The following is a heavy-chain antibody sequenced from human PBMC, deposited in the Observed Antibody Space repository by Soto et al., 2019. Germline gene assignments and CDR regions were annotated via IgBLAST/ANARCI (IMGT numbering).Heavy chain of an antibody. CDR3: ARELWFGNAAPDY. Sequence: QVQLVQSGAEVKKPGASVKVSCKASGYTFTSYAMHWVRQAPGQRLEWMGWINAGNGNTKYSQKFQGRVTITRDTSASTAYMELSSLRSEDTAVYYCARELWFGNAAPDYWGQGTLVTVSS. D-gene: IGHD3-10*01. V-gene: IGHV1-3*01. CDR2: INAGNGNT. J-gene: IGHJ4*02. CDR1: GYTFTSYA.